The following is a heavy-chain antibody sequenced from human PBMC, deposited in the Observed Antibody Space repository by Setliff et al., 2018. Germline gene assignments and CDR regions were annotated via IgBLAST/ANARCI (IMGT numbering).Heavy chain of an antibody. CDR1: GGSISTYY. CDR3: AVAVAGGDYYYYYYYMDV. V-gene: IGHV4-4*07. J-gene: IGHJ6*03. CDR2: IYTSGST. D-gene: IGHD6-19*01. Sequence: PSETLSLTCTVSGGSISTYYWSWIRQPAGKGLEWIGHIYTSGSTNYNPSLKSRVTISVDTSKSQFSLKLSSVTAADTAVYYCAVAVAGGDYYYYYYYMDVWGKGTTVTVSS.